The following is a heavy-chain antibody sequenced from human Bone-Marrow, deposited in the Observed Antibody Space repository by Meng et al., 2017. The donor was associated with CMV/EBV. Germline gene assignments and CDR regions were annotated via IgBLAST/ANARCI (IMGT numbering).Heavy chain of an antibody. Sequence: VQLHGSGPGLVKPSYALSLTCTFSGGSIRSYYWSWLRQPAGKGLEWIGRISTRARTPYTPSLMSRVTMSVDASKNQFSLKLSSVTAADTALYYCASAVSSVTWFAPWGQGTLVTVSS. CDR1: GGSIRSYY. J-gene: IGHJ5*02. V-gene: IGHV4-4*07. CDR2: ISTRART. CDR3: ASAVSSVTWFAP. D-gene: IGHD4-11*01.